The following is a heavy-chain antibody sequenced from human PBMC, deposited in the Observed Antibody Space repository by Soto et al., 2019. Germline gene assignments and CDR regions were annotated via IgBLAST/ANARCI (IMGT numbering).Heavy chain of an antibody. Sequence: PGGSLRLSCAASGFTFSSYAMHWVRQAPGTGLEWVAVISYEGSNKYYADSVKGRFTISRDNSKNTLYLQMNSLRTEDTAVYYCARVLGGMATVPFDYWGQGALVTVYS. D-gene: IGHD4-4*01. J-gene: IGHJ4*02. CDR3: ARVLGGMATVPFDY. V-gene: IGHV3-30-3*01. CDR1: GFTFSSYA. CDR2: ISYEGSNK.